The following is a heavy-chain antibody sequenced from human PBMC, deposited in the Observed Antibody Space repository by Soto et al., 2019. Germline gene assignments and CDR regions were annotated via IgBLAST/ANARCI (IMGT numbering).Heavy chain of an antibody. V-gene: IGHV4-59*01. CDR3: ARVGTGTTLDY. CDR1: GGSISSYY. Sequence: QVQLQESGPGLVKPSETLSLTCTVSGGSISSYYWSWIRQPPGKRVEWIGYIYYSGSTNYNPSLKSRVTISVNTSKNQFSPKLSSVTAADTAVYYCARVGTGTTLDYWGQGTLVTVSS. J-gene: IGHJ4*02. D-gene: IGHD1-1*01. CDR2: IYYSGST.